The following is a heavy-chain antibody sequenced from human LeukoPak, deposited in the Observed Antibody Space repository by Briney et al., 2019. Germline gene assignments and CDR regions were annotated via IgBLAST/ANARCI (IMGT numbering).Heavy chain of an antibody. Sequence: SETLSLICTVSGGSISTYYWSWIRQPAGKGPEWIGRINSNGNTNYNPSLQSRVSMSVDTSKNHFSLNVSSVTAADTAVYYCARDRLGFRVDVWGEGTTVTVSS. CDR1: GGSISTYY. CDR2: INSNGNT. D-gene: IGHD3-10*01. CDR3: ARDRLGFRVDV. J-gene: IGHJ6*04. V-gene: IGHV4-4*07.